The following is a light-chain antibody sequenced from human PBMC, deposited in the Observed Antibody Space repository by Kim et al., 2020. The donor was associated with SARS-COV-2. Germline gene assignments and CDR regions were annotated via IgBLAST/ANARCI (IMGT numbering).Light chain of an antibody. CDR2: DND. J-gene: IGLJ2*01. V-gene: IGLV1-51*01. CDR3: GTWDTNLRGV. CDR1: TTNLGNYY. Sequence: PGQKIIISCSGSTTNLGNYYVSWYQQVPGQGRGGLIYDNDKRPSGIPDRFSASKSGTSATLAITGLQTGDEADYYCGTWDTNLRGVFGGGTQLTVL.